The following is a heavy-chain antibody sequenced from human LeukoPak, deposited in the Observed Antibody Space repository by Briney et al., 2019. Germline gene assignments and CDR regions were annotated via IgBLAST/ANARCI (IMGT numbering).Heavy chain of an antibody. CDR3: ARGPEPAATYWAYYGMDV. J-gene: IGHJ6*02. D-gene: IGHD2-2*01. Sequence: SVKVSCKASGGTFSSYAISWVRQAPGQGLEWMGGIIPIFGTANYAQKFQGRVTITADESTSTAYMELSSLRSEDTAVYYCARGPEPAATYWAYYGMDVWGQGTTVTVSS. V-gene: IGHV1-69*13. CDR1: GGTFSSYA. CDR2: IIPIFGTA.